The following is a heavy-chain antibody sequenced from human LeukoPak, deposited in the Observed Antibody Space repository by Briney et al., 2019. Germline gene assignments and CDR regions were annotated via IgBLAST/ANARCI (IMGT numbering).Heavy chain of an antibody. Sequence: QPGGSLRLSCAASGFTFNNYGMTWVRQAPGKGLEWVSHISGSGRNTYYADSLKGRFTISRDNSKNTLYLQMNSLRAEDTALYCCAKDSGSYYFDHWGQGTLVTVSS. J-gene: IGHJ4*02. D-gene: IGHD3-10*01. CDR1: GFTFNNYG. CDR3: AKDSGSYYFDH. CDR2: ISGSGRNT. V-gene: IGHV3-23*01.